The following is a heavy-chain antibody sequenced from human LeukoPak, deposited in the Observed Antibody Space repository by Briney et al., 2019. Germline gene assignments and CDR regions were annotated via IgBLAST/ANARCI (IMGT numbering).Heavy chain of an antibody. V-gene: IGHV3-48*03. CDR3: AELGITMIGGV. CDR2: ISSSGSTI. CDR1: GFTFSSYA. J-gene: IGHJ6*04. Sequence: PGGSLRLSCASSGFTFSSYAMSWVRQAPGKGLEWVSYISSSGSTIYYADSVKGRFTISRDNAKNSLYLQMNSLRAEDTAVYYCAELGITMIGGVWGKGTTVTISS. D-gene: IGHD3-10*02.